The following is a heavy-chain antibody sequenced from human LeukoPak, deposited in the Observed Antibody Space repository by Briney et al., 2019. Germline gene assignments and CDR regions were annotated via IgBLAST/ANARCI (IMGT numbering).Heavy chain of an antibody. CDR2: ISSSSSYI. D-gene: IGHD5-18*01. CDR1: GFTFSSYS. V-gene: IGHV3-21*01. CDR3: ARDKLDTAMVSYYYYYMDV. J-gene: IGHJ6*03. Sequence: GGSLRLSCAASGFTFSSYSMNWVRQAPGKGLEWVSSISSSSSYIYYADSVKGRFTISRDNAKNSLYLQMNSLRAEDTAVYYCARDKLDTAMVSYYYYYMDVWGKGTTVTISS.